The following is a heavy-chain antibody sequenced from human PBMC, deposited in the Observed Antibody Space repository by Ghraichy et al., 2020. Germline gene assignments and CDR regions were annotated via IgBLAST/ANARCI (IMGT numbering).Heavy chain of an antibody. V-gene: IGHV4-39*01. CDR3: ASLPPYGGYGIYYYYGMDV. Sequence: SETLSLTCTVSGGSISSSSYYWGWIRQPPGKGLEWIGSIYYSGSTYYNPSLKSRVTISVDTSKNQFSLKLSSVTAADTAVYYCASLPPYGGYGIYYYYGMDVWGQGTTVTVSS. CDR1: GGSISSSSYY. J-gene: IGHJ6*02. CDR2: IYYSGST. D-gene: IGHD5-12*01.